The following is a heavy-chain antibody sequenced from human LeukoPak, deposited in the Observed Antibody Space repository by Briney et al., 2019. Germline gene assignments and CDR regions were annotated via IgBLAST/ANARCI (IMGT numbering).Heavy chain of an antibody. J-gene: IGHJ4*02. Sequence: ASVKVSCKASGYTFNTYGITWVRQAPGQGLEWMGIINPSGGSTSYAQKFQGRVTMTRDMSTSTVYMELSSLRSEDTAVYYCARDDDSSGYLGYWGQGTLVTVSS. CDR1: GYTFNTYG. V-gene: IGHV1-46*02. CDR2: INPSGGST. CDR3: ARDDDSSGYLGY. D-gene: IGHD3-22*01.